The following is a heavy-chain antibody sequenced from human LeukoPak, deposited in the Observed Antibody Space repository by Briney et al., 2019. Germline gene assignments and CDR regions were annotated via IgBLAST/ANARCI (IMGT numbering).Heavy chain of an antibody. D-gene: IGHD1-7*01. J-gene: IGHJ6*02. V-gene: IGHV3-53*01. Sequence: GGSLRLSCAASGFTVSSNYMSWVRQAPGKGLEWVSVIYSGGSTYYADSVKGRFTISRDNSKNTLYLQMSSLTAEDTAVYYCAKSLELRRYYYFYYGMDVWGQGTAVTVSS. CDR3: AKSLELRRYYYFYYGMDV. CDR1: GFTVSSNY. CDR2: IYSGGST.